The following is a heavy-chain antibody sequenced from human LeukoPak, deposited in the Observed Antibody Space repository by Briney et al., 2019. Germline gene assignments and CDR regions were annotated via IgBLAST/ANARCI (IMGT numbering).Heavy chain of an antibody. CDR1: GGSFSGYY. D-gene: IGHD3-10*01. Sequence: PSETLSLTCAVYGGSFSGYYWSWIRQPPGKGLEWIGEINHSGSTNYNPSLKSRVTISVDTSKNQFSLKPSSVTAADTAVYYCASQRGVDSSPIDYWGQGTLVTVSS. CDR3: ASQRGVDSSPIDY. V-gene: IGHV4-34*01. J-gene: IGHJ4*02. CDR2: INHSGST.